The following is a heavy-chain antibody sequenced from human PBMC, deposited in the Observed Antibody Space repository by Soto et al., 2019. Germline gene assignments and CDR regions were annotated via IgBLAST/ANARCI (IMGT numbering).Heavy chain of an antibody. D-gene: IGHD2-21*02. CDR1: GGSISSYY. CDR3: ARAYCGGDCYYNWFDP. CDR2: IYYSGST. Sequence: SETLSLTXTVSGGSISSYYWSWIRQPPGKGLEWIGYIYYSGSTNYNPSLKSRVTISVDTSKNQFSLKLSSVTAADTAVYYCARAYCGGDCYYNWFDPWGQGTLVTVSS. V-gene: IGHV4-59*01. J-gene: IGHJ5*02.